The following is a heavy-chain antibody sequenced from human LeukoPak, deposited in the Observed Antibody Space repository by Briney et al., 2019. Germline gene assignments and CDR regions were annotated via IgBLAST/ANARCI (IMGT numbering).Heavy chain of an antibody. CDR2: MNPDSGNT. CDR1: GYTFTSYD. D-gene: IGHD3-3*01. V-gene: IGHV1-8*01. J-gene: IGHJ5*02. Sequence: GASVKVSCKASGYTFTSYDINWVRQATGQGLEWMGWMNPDSGNTGYAQKFQGRVTMTRSTSISTAYMELSSLRSEDTAVYYCARGGPPYYDFWSGYYSAPPFDPWGQGTLVTVSS. CDR3: ARGGPPYYDFWSGYYSAPPFDP.